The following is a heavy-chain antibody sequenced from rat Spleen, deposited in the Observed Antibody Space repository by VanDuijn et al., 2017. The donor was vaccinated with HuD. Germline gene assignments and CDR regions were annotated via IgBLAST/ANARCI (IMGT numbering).Heavy chain of an antibody. J-gene: IGHJ3*01. CDR2: ISPSGATT. D-gene: IGHD1-4*01. Sequence: EVQLVESGGGLVQPGRSLKLSCAASGFTLSDYVMHWIRQAPTKGLEWVTSISPSGATTNYRDSVKGRFTISRDNARSTLYLQMDSLRFEDTATYYCARVGTRVWRFDYWCQGTLVTVSS. CDR1: GFTLSDYV. CDR3: ARVGTRVWRFDY. V-gene: IGHV5-19*01.